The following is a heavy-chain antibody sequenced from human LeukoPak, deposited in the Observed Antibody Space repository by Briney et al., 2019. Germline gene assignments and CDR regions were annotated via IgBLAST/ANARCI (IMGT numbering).Heavy chain of an antibody. CDR1: GFKFKDSW. J-gene: IGHJ1*01. CDR3: TTEPRD. V-gene: IGHV3-15*01. Sequence: PGGSLSLSCAASGFKFKDSWMSWVRQAPGKGLEWVGRIKSKTAGETTDYAAAVTGRFTISRDDSRNTLYLQINSLKTEDTGVYYCTTEPRDWGQGTLVTVSS. CDR2: IKSKTAGETT.